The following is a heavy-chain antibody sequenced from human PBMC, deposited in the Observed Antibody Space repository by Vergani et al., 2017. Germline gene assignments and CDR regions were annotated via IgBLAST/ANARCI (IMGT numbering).Heavy chain of an antibody. Sequence: QVQLVESGGGVVQPGRSLRLSCAASGFTFSSYGMHWVRQAPGKGLEWVAVIWYDGSNKYYADSVKGRFTISRDNSKNTLYLQMNSLRAEDTAVYYCGQSVDTAMVFWGQGTLVTVSS. D-gene: IGHD5-18*01. V-gene: IGHV3-33*01. CDR1: GFTFSSYG. CDR3: GQSVDTAMVF. J-gene: IGHJ4*02. CDR2: IWYDGSNK.